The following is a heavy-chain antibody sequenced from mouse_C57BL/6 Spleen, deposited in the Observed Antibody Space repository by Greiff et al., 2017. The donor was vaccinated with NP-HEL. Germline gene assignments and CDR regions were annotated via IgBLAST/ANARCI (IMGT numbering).Heavy chain of an antibody. Sequence: QVQLQQSGAELVKPGASVKISCKASGYAFSSYWMNWVKQRPGKGLEWIGQIYPGDGDTNYNGKFKGKATLTADKSSSTAYMQLSSLTSEDSAVYVCARFGIYYGNYYYAMDYWGQGTSVTVSS. J-gene: IGHJ4*01. V-gene: IGHV1-80*01. CDR1: GYAFSSYW. CDR2: IYPGDGDT. D-gene: IGHD2-1*01. CDR3: ARFGIYYGNYYYAMDY.